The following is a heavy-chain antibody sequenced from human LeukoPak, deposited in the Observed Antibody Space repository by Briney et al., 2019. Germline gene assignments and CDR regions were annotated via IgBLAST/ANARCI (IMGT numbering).Heavy chain of an antibody. CDR3: ARGGYCSGGNCYGYFDY. CDR1: GFTVSNNY. CDR2: IYSGGTT. J-gene: IGHJ4*02. Sequence: QPGGSRRLSCAASGFTVSNNYMSWVRRAPGKGLEWVSVIYSGGTTYYADSVKGRFTISRDNSKNTLYLLMNSLRAEDTAVYYCARGGYCSGGNCYGYFDYWGQGTLVTVSS. V-gene: IGHV3-66*01. D-gene: IGHD2-15*01.